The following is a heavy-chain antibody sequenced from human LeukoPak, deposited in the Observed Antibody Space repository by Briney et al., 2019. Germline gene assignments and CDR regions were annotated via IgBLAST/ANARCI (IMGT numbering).Heavy chain of an antibody. CDR2: IWYDGSNK. V-gene: IGHV3-33*01. CDR3: ARARLEGTGPHWFDP. D-gene: IGHD1-1*01. CDR1: GFTFSAYG. Sequence: GGSLRLSRAASGFTFSAYGFHWVRQAPGKGLEWVAIIWYDGSNKYYADSVKGRFTISRDNSKNTLYLQMNSLRAEDTAIYYCARARLEGTGPHWFDPWGQGTLVTVSS. J-gene: IGHJ5*02.